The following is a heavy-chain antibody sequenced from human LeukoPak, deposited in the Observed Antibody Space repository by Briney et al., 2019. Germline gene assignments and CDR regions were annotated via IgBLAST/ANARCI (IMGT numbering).Heavy chain of an antibody. Sequence: GASVKVSCKASGYTFTGYYMHWVRQAPGQGLEWMGWINPSSGGTNYAQKFQGRVTMTRDTSISTAYMELSRLRSDDTAVYYCARDLERITMVRGVTGYDYWGQGTLVTVSS. D-gene: IGHD3-10*01. J-gene: IGHJ4*02. V-gene: IGHV1-2*02. CDR3: ARDLERITMVRGVTGYDY. CDR2: INPSSGGT. CDR1: GYTFTGYY.